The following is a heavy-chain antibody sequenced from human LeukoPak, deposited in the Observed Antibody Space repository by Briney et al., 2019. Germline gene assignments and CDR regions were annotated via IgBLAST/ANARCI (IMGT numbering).Heavy chain of an antibody. J-gene: IGHJ4*02. CDR2: LNGDGSST. D-gene: IGHD6-13*01. CDR1: GFTFTTYW. Sequence: GGSLRLSCVTSGFTFTTYWMHWVRQVPGKGLVWVSCLNGDGSSTIYADSVKGRFTISRDNAENTVYLQMNSLRVEDTAVYYCARQQLEQGVYFDYWGQGILVTVSS. CDR3: ARQQLEQGVYFDY. V-gene: IGHV3-74*01.